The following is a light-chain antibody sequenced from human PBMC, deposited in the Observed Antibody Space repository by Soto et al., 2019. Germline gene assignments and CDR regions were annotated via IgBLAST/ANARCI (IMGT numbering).Light chain of an antibody. J-gene: IGLJ3*02. CDR1: NSDVGGYNY. CDR3: SSYTINSTWM. CDR2: EVS. Sequence: QSVLAQPASVSGSPGQSITISCTGTNSDVGGYNYVSWYQQHPGKAPKLMIYEVSNRPSGISNRFSGSKSGNTASLTISGLQAEGEADYYCSSYTINSTWMFGGGTKVTVL. V-gene: IGLV2-14*01.